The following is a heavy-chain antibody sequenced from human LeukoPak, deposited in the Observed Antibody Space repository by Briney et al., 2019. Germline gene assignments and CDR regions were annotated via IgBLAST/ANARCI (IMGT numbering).Heavy chain of an antibody. CDR2: ISTDKGNT. Sequence: ASVKVSCKASGYTFTSYDISWVRQAPGQGLEWMGWISTDKGNTNYAQQLQGRVTMTTDTSTSTAYMELRSLRSDDTAVYYCARDYGAVYHGSGSPKFSSYGMDVWGQGTPVTVFS. D-gene: IGHD3-10*01. V-gene: IGHV1-18*01. CDR1: GYTFTSYD. J-gene: IGHJ6*02. CDR3: ARDYGAVYHGSGSPKFSSYGMDV.